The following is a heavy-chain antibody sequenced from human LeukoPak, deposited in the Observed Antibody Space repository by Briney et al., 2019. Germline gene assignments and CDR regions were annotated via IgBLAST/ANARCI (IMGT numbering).Heavy chain of an antibody. V-gene: IGHV4-34*01. CDR2: INHSGST. CDR1: GGSFSGYY. J-gene: IGHJ3*02. CDR3: ARGPIFSGSYPLTGYAFDI. Sequence: SETLSLTCAVYGGSFSGYYWSWIRQPPGKGLEWIGEINHSGSTNYNPSLKSQVTISVDTSKNQFSLKLSSVTAADTAVYYCARGPIFSGSYPLTGYAFDIWGQGTMVTVSS. D-gene: IGHD1-26*01.